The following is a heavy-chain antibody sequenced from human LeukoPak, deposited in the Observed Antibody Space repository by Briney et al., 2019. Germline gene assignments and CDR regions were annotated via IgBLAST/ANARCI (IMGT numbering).Heavy chain of an antibody. J-gene: IGHJ4*02. CDR2: INILSNYI. D-gene: IGHD6-13*01. V-gene: IGHV3-21*01. CDR3: ARDSHSSSWYSEFDY. Sequence: GGSLRLSCAASEFTVSTNYMSWVRQAPGKGLEWVSSINILSNYIYYADSVKGRFIISRDNAKNSLYLQMNSLRAEDTAVYYCARDSHSSSWYSEFDYWGQGTLVTVSS. CDR1: EFTVSTNY.